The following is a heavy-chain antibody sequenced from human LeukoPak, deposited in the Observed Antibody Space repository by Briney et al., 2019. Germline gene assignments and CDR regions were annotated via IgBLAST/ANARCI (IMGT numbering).Heavy chain of an antibody. D-gene: IGHD2-2*01. CDR3: AKGVVVVPAAMLDY. CDR2: ISGSGGST. Sequence: GGSLRLSCAASGFTFSSYAMSWVRQAPGKGLEWVSAISGSGGSTYHADSVKGRFTISRDNSKNTLYLQMNSLRAEDTAVYYCAKGVVVVPAAMLDYWGQGTLVTVSS. V-gene: IGHV3-23*01. J-gene: IGHJ4*02. CDR1: GFTFSSYA.